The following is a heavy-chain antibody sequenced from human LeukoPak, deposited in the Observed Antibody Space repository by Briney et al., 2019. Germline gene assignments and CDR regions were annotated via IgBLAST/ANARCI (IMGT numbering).Heavy chain of an antibody. V-gene: IGHV3-30*01. CDR2: ISNNGDYI. D-gene: IGHD2-2*01. CDR3: ARERASCYFDY. Sequence: GGSLRLSCADSGFTIDIYTMHWFRQAPGTGLEWVAVISNNGDYINYVDSVRGRFTISRDNSKNTLYLQMDSLRPEDTAVYYCARERASCYFDYWGPGTLVTVST. CDR1: GFTIDIYT. J-gene: IGHJ4*02.